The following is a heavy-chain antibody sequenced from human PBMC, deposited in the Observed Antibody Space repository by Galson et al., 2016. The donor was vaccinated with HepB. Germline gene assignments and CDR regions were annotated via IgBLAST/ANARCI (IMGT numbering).Heavy chain of an antibody. CDR1: GFTFRGYG. Sequence: SLRLSCAGSGFTFRGYGMTWVRQAPGKGLECVSSISMSGGSTDYAGSVKGRFTISRDNSKNTLFLQMNSLRNEDTAMYYCTTGSPGWGEVYDHWGQGTLVIVSS. D-gene: IGHD6-19*01. J-gene: IGHJ4*02. V-gene: IGHV3-23*01. CDR3: TTGSPGWGEVYDH. CDR2: ISMSGGST.